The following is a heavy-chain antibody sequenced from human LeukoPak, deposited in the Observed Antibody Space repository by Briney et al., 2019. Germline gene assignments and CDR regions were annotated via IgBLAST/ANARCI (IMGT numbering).Heavy chain of an antibody. D-gene: IGHD6-19*01. CDR1: GGSFSGYY. CDR3: ARLSRGQWLVDY. CDR2: INHSGST. V-gene: IGHV4-34*01. Sequence: SETLSLICAVYGGSFSGYYWSWIRQPPGKGLEWIGEINHSGSTNYNPSLKSRVTISVDTSKNQFSLKLSSVTAADTAVYYCARLSRGQWLVDYWGQGTLVTVSS. J-gene: IGHJ4*02.